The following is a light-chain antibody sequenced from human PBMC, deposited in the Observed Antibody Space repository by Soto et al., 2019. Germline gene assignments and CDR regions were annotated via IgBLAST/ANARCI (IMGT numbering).Light chain of an antibody. V-gene: IGLV2-14*03. J-gene: IGLJ3*02. CDR3: SSYTSSSTWV. CDR1: SSDVGDYNY. Sequence: QPVLTQPASVSGSPGQSITISCTGTSSDVGDYNYVSWYQHHPGKAPKLMIYDVNNRPSGVSNRFSGSKSGNTASLTISGLQTEDEADYYCSSYTSSSTWVFGGGTKVTVL. CDR2: DVN.